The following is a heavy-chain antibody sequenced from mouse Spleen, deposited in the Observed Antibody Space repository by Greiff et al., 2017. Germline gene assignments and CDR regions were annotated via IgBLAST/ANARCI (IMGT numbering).Heavy chain of an antibody. CDR2: INPSSGYT. V-gene: IGHV1-4*01. CDR1: GYTFTSYT. J-gene: IGHJ1*01. Sequence: VKLQQSGAELARPGASVKMSCKASGYTFTSYTMHWVKQRPGQGLEWIGYINPSSGYTKYNQKFKDKATLTADKSSSTAYMQLSSLTSEDSAVYYCARRPNYGSSYWYFDVWGAGTTVTVSS. CDR3: ARRPNYGSSYWYFDV. D-gene: IGHD1-1*01.